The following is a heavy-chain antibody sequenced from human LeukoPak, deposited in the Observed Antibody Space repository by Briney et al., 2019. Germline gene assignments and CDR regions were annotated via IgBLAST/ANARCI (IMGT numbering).Heavy chain of an antibody. D-gene: IGHD3-10*01. Sequence: ASVRVSCKASGYTFTGYYMHWVRQAPGQGLEWMGRINPNSGGTNYAQKFQGRVTMTRDTSISTAYMELSSLRSEDTAVYYCARVGYYGLPDYWGQGTLVTVSS. J-gene: IGHJ4*02. CDR1: GYTFTGYY. V-gene: IGHV1-2*06. CDR3: ARVGYYGLPDY. CDR2: INPNSGGT.